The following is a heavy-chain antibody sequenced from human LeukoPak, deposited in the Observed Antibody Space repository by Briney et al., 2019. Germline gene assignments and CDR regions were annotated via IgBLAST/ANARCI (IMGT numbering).Heavy chain of an antibody. J-gene: IGHJ6*01. V-gene: IGHV4-31*01. CDR2: SCNSEST. CDR3: ARQCVNIFPNYNYYYGMDV. Sequence: PSETLSITCTVSGGSISSGGYYCRWIRQHPGKGLEWIGYSCNSESTYYNQSLNTLVTITVETSKNQLLLKLSSVAAAVKAGDYCARQCVNIFPNYNYYYGMDV. CDR1: GGSISSGGYY. D-gene: IGHD3-9*01.